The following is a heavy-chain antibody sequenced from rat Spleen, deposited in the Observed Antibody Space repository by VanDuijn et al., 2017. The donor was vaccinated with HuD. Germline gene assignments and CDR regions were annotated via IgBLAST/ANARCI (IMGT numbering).Heavy chain of an antibody. Sequence: QVQLKESGPGLVQPSQTLSLTCTVSGFSLTSNGVIWVRQPSGKGPEWMGRMWYDGDAAYNSVFKSRLSISRDTSKNQVFLKMNSLQTDDTGTYYCTREYLTTGVMDAWGQGASVTVSS. CDR3: TREYLTTGVMDA. D-gene: IGHD1-4*01. V-gene: IGHV2-63*01. J-gene: IGHJ4*01. CDR1: GFSLTSNG. CDR2: MWYDGDA.